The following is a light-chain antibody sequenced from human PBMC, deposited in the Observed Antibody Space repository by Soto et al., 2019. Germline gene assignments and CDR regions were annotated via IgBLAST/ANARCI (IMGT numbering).Light chain of an antibody. J-gene: IGLJ1*01. V-gene: IGLV2-14*01. CDR2: DVT. CDR3: SSSATSSSFV. Sequence: QSALTQPASVSGSPGQSVTISCTGTSSDVGGYNYVSWYQQHPGKAPKLMNYDVTSRPSGVSYSFPGSKSGNAASLTISGLQAEDGADYYWSSSATSSSFVFGTGTKLTVL. CDR1: SSDVGGYNY.